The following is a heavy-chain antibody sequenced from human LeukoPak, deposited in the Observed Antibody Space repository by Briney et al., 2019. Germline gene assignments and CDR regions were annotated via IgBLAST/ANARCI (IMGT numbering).Heavy chain of an antibody. J-gene: IGHJ5*02. CDR1: GFTFSDSY. Sequence: NPGGSLRLSCAASGFTFSDSYMSWIRQAAGKGLEWVSYISSTSSHTNYADSVKGRFTISRDNAKKSLYLQMNSLRAEDTAVYYCARGSARWFDPWGQGTLVTVSS. CDR3: ARGSARWFDP. V-gene: IGHV3-11*05. CDR2: ISSTSSHT.